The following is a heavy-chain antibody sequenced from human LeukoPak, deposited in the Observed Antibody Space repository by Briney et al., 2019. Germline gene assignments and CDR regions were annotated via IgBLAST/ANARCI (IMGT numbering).Heavy chain of an antibody. D-gene: IGHD6-13*01. Sequence: SSETLSLTCTVSGGSISSYYWSWIRQPPGKGLEWIGYIYYSGSTNYNPSLKSRVTISVDTSKNQFSLKLSSVTAADTAVYYCARIGGIAAAGYYFDYWGQGTLVTVSS. V-gene: IGHV4-59*01. CDR2: IYYSGST. CDR3: ARIGGIAAAGYYFDY. CDR1: GGSISSYY. J-gene: IGHJ4*02.